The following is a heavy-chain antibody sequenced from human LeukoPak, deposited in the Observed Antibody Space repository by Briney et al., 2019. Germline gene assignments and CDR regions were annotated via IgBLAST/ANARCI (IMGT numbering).Heavy chain of an antibody. CDR3: ARVGGGIAARWDWFDP. V-gene: IGHV1-2*02. CDR1: GYTFTCYY. Sequence: ASVKVSCEASGYTFTCYYMHWVRQAPGQGLEWMGWINPNSGGTNYAQKFQGRVTMTRDTSISTAYMELSRLRSDDTAVYYCARVGGGIAARWDWFDPWGQGTLVTVSS. D-gene: IGHD6-6*01. J-gene: IGHJ5*02. CDR2: INPNSGGT.